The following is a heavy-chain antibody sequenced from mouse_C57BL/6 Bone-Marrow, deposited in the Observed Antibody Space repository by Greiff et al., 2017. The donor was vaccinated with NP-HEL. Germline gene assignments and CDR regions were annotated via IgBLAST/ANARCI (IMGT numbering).Heavy chain of an antibody. CDR3: ATNYYGSSYKGYFDV. J-gene: IGHJ1*03. V-gene: IGHV1-20*01. D-gene: IGHD1-1*01. CDR1: GYSFTGYF. Sequence: DVKLQESGPELVKPGDSVKISCKASGYSFTGYFMNWVMQSHGKSLEWIGRINPYNGDTFYNQKFKGKATLTVDKSSSTAHMELRSLASEDSAVYYCATNYYGSSYKGYFDVWGTGTTVTVSS. CDR2: INPYNGDT.